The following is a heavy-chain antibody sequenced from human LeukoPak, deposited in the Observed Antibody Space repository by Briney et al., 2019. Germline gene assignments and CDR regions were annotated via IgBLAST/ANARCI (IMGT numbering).Heavy chain of an antibody. CDR2: IYSDGST. Sequence: GGSLRLSCAASGFTVSSNYMTWVRQAPEKGLEWVSIIYSDGSTYYTNSVQGRFTISRDISRNTLYLQMNSLRAEDTAVYYCAKGSGSYTFLFDYWGQGTLVTVSS. V-gene: IGHV3-53*01. CDR1: GFTVSSNY. D-gene: IGHD1-26*01. CDR3: AKGSGSYTFLFDY. J-gene: IGHJ4*02.